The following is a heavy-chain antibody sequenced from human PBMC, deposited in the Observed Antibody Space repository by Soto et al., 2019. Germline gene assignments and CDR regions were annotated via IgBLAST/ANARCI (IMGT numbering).Heavy chain of an antibody. CDR1: GGSFSGYY. V-gene: IGHV4-34*01. CDR3: RRGGGRQLVRTVDY. Sequence: SETLSLTCAVYGGSFSGYYWSWIRQPPGKGLGWIGEINHSGSTNYNPSLKSRLTISVDTSKNHFSLKLSSETAADTPVSSGRRGGGRQLVRTVDYWGQGTLVTVSS. D-gene: IGHD6-6*01. J-gene: IGHJ4*02. CDR2: INHSGST.